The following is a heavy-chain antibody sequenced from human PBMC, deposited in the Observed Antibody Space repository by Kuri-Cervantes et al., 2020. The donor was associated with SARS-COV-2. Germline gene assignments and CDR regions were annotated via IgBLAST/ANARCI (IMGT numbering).Heavy chain of an antibody. V-gene: IGHV5-51*01. CDR2: IYPGDSDT. CDR3: ARQGSGYYKGWFDP. Sequence: GGSLRLSCQGSGYSFTSYWIGWVRQMPGKGLEWMGIIYPGDSDTRYSPSFQGQVTISADKSISTAYLQWSSLKAPDTAMYYCARQGSGYYKGWFDPWGQGTLVTVSS. D-gene: IGHD3-3*01. CDR1: GYSFTSYW. J-gene: IGHJ5*02.